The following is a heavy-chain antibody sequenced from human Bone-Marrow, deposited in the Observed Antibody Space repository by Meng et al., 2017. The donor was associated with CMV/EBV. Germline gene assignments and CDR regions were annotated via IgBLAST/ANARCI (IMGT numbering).Heavy chain of an antibody. CDR1: GFTFSSYS. V-gene: IGHV3-21*01. Sequence: LSLTCAASGFTFSSYSMNWVRQAPGKGLEWVSSISSSSSYIYYADSVKGRFTISRDNAKNSLYLQMNSLRAEDTAVYYCAKDLAMATMGYWGQGTLVTVSS. J-gene: IGHJ4*02. D-gene: IGHD5-24*01. CDR2: ISSSSSYI. CDR3: AKDLAMATMGY.